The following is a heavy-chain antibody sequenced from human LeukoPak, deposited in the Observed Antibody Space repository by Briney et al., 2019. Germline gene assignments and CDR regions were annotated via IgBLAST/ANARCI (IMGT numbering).Heavy chain of an antibody. CDR1: ACSISSGDYY. D-gene: IGHD1-7*01. CDR3: ARVYWNYAFDI. J-gene: IGHJ3*02. CDR2: IYYSGST. V-gene: IGHV4-30-4*08. Sequence: SETLSLTRTVSACSISSGDYYWSWIRQPPGKGLEWIGYIYYSGSTYYSPSLKSRVTISVDTSKNQFSLKLSSVTAADTAVYYCARVYWNYAFDIWGQATMVTVSS.